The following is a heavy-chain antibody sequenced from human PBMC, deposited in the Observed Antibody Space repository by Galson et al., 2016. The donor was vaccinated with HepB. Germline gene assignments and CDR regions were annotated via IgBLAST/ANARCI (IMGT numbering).Heavy chain of an antibody. CDR2: ISFDGSNK. J-gene: IGHJ4*02. CDR1: GFTFSNFG. D-gene: IGHD1-14*01. Sequence: LRLSCAASGFTFSNFGLHWVRQAPGKGLEWVAAISFDGSNKYYADSVKGRFTISRDNSKNTLYLQMNSLRAEDTAVYCCAAITDYWGQGTLVTVSS. V-gene: IGHV3-30*03. CDR3: AAITDY.